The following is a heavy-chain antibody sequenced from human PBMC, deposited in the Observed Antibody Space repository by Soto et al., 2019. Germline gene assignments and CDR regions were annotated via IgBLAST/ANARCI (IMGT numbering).Heavy chain of an antibody. CDR3: ARTWDQRYFDY. D-gene: IGHD1-26*01. CDR1: GGSISSYY. CDR2: IYYSGST. J-gene: IGHJ4*02. V-gene: IGHV4-59*08. Sequence: ASETLSLTCTVSGGSISSYYWSWIRQPPGKGLEWIGYIYYSGSTNYNPSLKSRVTISVDTSKNQFSLKLSSVTAADTAVYYCARTWDQRYFDYWGQGTLVPVSS.